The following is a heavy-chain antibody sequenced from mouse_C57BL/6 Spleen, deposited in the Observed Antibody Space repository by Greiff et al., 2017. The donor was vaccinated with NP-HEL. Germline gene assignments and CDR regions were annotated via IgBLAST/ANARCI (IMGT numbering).Heavy chain of an antibody. Sequence: EVQLQESGPGLVKPSQSLSLTCSVTGYSITSGYYWNWIRQFPGNKLEWMGYISYDGSNNYNPSLKNRISITRDTSKNQFFLKLNSVTTEDTATYYCARRGVEDYWGQGTTLTVSS. V-gene: IGHV3-6*01. CDR2: ISYDGSN. CDR1: GYSITSGYY. D-gene: IGHD1-1*01. CDR3: ARRGVEDY. J-gene: IGHJ2*01.